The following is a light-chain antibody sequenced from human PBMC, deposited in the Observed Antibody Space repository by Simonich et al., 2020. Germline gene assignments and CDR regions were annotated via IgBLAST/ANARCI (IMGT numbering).Light chain of an antibody. CDR3: CSYAGSSTVV. J-gene: IGLJ2*01. CDR1: SSDVGSYNL. V-gene: IGLV2-23*01. Sequence: QSALTQPASVSGSPGQAINISCTGTSSDVGSYNLVSWYQQHPGKDPKLMIYEGSKRPAGVSNRFFGSKSGNTASLTISGLQAEDEADYYCCSYAGSSTVVFGGGTKLTVL. CDR2: EGS.